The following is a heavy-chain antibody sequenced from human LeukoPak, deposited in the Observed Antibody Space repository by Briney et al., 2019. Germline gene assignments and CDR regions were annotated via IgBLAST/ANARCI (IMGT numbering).Heavy chain of an antibody. CDR3: ARDRLSAAGGWDLVFDY. Sequence: GASVKVSCKASGYTFRNYGISWVRQAPGQGLEWMGWISAYNGNTDYAHKLQGRVTMTTDTSTSTAYVELRSLRSDDTAVYYCARDRLSAAGGWDLVFDYWGQGTLVTVSS. D-gene: IGHD1-26*01. J-gene: IGHJ4*02. V-gene: IGHV1-18*01. CDR1: GYTFRNYG. CDR2: ISAYNGNT.